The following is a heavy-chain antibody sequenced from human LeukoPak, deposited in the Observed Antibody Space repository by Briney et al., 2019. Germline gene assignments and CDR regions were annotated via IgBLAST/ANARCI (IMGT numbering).Heavy chain of an antibody. CDR2: MNPNSGNT. CDR1: GYTFTSYD. V-gene: IGHV1-8*01. J-gene: IGHJ5*02. D-gene: IGHD2-15*01. CDR3: ARAFYCSGGSCYHPGYWFDP. Sequence: ASVKVSCKASGYTFTSYDINWVRQATGQGREWMGWMNPNSGNTGYAQKFQGRVTMTRNTSISTAYMELCSLRSEDTAVYYCARAFYCSGGSCYHPGYWFDPWGQGTLVTVSS.